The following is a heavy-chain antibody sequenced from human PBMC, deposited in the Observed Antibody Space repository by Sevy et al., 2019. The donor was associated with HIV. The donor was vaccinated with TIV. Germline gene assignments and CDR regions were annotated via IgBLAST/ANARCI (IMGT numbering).Heavy chain of an antibody. J-gene: IGHJ4*02. Sequence: GGSLRLSCAASGFTFSIYTMSWVRQAPGKGLEWVSTFCFGGSTINYGDSVRGRFTISRDNSKNSLYLQMNGLRAEDTAVYYCAREGCTVPHDYWGQGTLVTVSS. CDR3: AREGCTVPHDY. V-gene: IGHV3-23*01. D-gene: IGHD2-8*02. CDR2: FCFGGSTI. CDR1: GFTFSIYT.